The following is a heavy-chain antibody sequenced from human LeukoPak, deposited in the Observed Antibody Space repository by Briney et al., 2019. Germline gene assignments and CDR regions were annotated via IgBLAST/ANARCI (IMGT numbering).Heavy chain of an antibody. V-gene: IGHV1-69*06. J-gene: IGHJ4*02. CDR1: GYTFTSYG. CDR2: IIPIFGTA. Sequence: GASVKVSCKASGYTFTSYGISWVRQAPGQGLEWMGGIIPIFGTANYAQKFQGRVTITADKSTSTAYMELSSLRSEDTAVYYCARISNYYDSSGYWGQGTLVTVSS. D-gene: IGHD3-22*01. CDR3: ARISNYYDSSGY.